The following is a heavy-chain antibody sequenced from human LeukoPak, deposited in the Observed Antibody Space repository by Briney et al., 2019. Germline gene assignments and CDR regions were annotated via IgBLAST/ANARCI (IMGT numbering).Heavy chain of an antibody. D-gene: IGHD2-2*01. CDR1: GFTFSSYE. Sequence: GGSLRLSCAASGFTFSSYEMNWVRQAPGKGLEWVSYISSSGSTIYYADSVKGRFTISRDNAKNSLYLQMNSLRAEDTAVYYCAGLVVPAAPTDYWGQGTPVTVSS. J-gene: IGHJ4*02. V-gene: IGHV3-48*03. CDR3: AGLVVPAAPTDY. CDR2: ISSSGSTI.